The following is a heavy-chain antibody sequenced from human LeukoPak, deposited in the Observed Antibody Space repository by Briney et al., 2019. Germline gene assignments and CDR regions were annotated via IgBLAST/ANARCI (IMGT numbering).Heavy chain of an antibody. V-gene: IGHV1-18*01. CDR2: ISAYSGDT. CDR1: AYNFISYG. J-gene: IGHJ3*02. D-gene: IGHD6-13*01. CDR3: ATDRLAAAEWGGEKSAFDI. Sequence: ASVKVSCKASAYNFISYGISWVRLVPGQGLEWMGWISAYSGDTNYAQRFQGRVTMSTDTSTDTAYMELRSLKSEDTAVYYCATDRLAAAEWGGEKSAFDIWGQGTMVTVSS.